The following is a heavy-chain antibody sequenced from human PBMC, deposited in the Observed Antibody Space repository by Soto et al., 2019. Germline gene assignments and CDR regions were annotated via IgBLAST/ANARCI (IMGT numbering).Heavy chain of an antibody. D-gene: IGHD3-22*01. CDR2: IYYSGST. CDR1: GGSISSGVYY. V-gene: IGHV4-31*03. J-gene: IGHJ6*02. Sequence: PSETLSLTCTVSGGSISSGVYYWSWIRHHPGKGLEWIGYIYYSGSTYYNPSLKSRVTISVDTSKNQFSLKLSSVTAADTAVYYCARHYYDSSGYYHYYYGMDVWGQGTTVTVSS. CDR3: ARHYYDSSGYYHYYYGMDV.